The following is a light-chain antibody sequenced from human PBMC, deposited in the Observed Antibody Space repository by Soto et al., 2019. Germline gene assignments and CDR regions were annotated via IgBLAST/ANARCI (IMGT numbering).Light chain of an antibody. Sequence: EIVLTQSPGTLSLSPGERATLSCRASQSVSSSYLAWYQQKPGQAPRLLIYGASSRATGIPDRFSGSGSGTYFTLNISRLEPADFAVDYCQQYCSSPWTFGQGTKVEIK. J-gene: IGKJ1*01. CDR1: QSVSSSY. V-gene: IGKV3-20*01. CDR2: GAS. CDR3: QQYCSSPWT.